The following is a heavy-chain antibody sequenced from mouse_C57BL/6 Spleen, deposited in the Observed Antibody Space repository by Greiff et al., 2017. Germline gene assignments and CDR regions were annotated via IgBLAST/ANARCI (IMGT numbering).Heavy chain of an antibody. CDR1: GYTFTSYW. Sequence: QVQLQQPGAELVMPGASVKLSCKASGYTFTSYWMHWVKQRPGQGLEWIGEIDPSDSYTNYNQKFKGKSTLTVDKTSSTAYMQLSSLTSEDSAVYYGARWTYPWYYFDYWGQGTTLTVSS. V-gene: IGHV1-69*01. CDR3: ARWTYPWYYFDY. CDR2: IDPSDSYT. D-gene: IGHD3-3*01. J-gene: IGHJ2*01.